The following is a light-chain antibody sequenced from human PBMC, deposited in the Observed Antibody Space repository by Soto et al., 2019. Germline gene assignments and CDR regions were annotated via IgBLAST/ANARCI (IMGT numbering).Light chain of an antibody. CDR3: AAWDDSLSGAV. J-gene: IGLJ1*01. V-gene: IGLV1-47*02. CDR1: SFNIGFNY. Sequence: QSVLTQPPSASGTPGQTVTISCSGSSFNIGFNYVYWYQQLPGMAPKLLIHSNDERPSGVPDRFSGSKSGTSASLAISGLRSEDEADYYCAAWDDSLSGAVFGTGTKVTVL. CDR2: SND.